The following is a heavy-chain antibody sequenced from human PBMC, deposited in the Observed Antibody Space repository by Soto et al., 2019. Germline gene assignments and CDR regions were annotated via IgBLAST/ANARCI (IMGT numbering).Heavy chain of an antibody. CDR3: ARRDGYHFDY. J-gene: IGHJ4*02. Sequence: EVPLVESGGGLVQPGGSLRLSCAASGFTFSSYAMHWVRQAPGKGLEYVSAISSNGGSTYYANSVKGRFTISRDNSKNTLYLQMGSLRAEDMAVYYCARRDGYHFDYWGQGTLVTVSS. V-gene: IGHV3-64*01. CDR1: GFTFSSYA. D-gene: IGHD5-12*01. CDR2: ISSNGGST.